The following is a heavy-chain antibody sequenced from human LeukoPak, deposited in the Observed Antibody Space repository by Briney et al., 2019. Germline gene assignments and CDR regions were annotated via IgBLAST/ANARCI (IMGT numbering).Heavy chain of an antibody. D-gene: IGHD1-26*01. CDR1: GFTFSDNY. Sequence: GGSLRLSCAASGFTFSDNYMTWVRQAPGKGLEWLSYISGNGGVIQYADSVKGRFTISRDNAKKSLYLQMNSLRVEDTGVYYCASWGEGALDNWGQGTLVTVSS. CDR3: ASWGEGALDN. V-gene: IGHV3-11*04. J-gene: IGHJ4*02. CDR2: ISGNGGVI.